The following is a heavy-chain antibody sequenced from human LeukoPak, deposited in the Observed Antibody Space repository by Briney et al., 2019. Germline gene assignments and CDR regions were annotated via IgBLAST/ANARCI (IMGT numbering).Heavy chain of an antibody. D-gene: IGHD4-23*01. CDR3: VRDNGGQYYFDY. Sequence: PGGSLRLSCAASGFTFSNYWMTWFRQPPGKGLEWIGSIYYSGITYYNPSLKSRVTISVDTSKNQFSLKLSSVTAADTAVYYCVRDNGGQYYFDYWGQGTLVTVSS. CDR1: GFTFSNYW. CDR2: IYYSGIT. J-gene: IGHJ4*02. V-gene: IGHV4-39*07.